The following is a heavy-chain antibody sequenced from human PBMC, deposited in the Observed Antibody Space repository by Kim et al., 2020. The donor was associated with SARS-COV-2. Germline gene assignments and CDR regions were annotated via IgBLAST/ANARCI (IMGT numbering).Heavy chain of an antibody. CDR2: IYYSGST. D-gene: IGHD3-22*01. CDR1: AGSISSSSYY. V-gene: IGHV4-39*01. J-gene: IGHJ4*02. CDR3: ALYCYDSSGSYLSDY. Sequence: SETLSLTCSVSAGSISSSSYYWGWIRQPPGKGLEWIGSIYYSGSTYYNPSLKSRVTMSVDTSKNLFSLKLSSVTAADTAVYYCALYCYDSSGSYLSDYWGQGTLVTVSS.